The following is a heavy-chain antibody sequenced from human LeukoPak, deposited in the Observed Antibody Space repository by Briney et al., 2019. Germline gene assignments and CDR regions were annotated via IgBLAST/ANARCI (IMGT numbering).Heavy chain of an antibody. CDR2: INGDGSIT. CDR1: GFTFSNNW. V-gene: IGHV3-74*01. Sequence: GGSLRLSCAASGFTFSNNWMHWVRQAPGKGLVWLSRINGDGSITDYADAVKGRFTISRDNAKNTLYLQMNSLRAEDTAVYYCAQVRVTSSRNVFNMWGQGTMVTVSS. D-gene: IGHD6-13*01. CDR3: AQVRVTSSRNVFNM. J-gene: IGHJ3*02.